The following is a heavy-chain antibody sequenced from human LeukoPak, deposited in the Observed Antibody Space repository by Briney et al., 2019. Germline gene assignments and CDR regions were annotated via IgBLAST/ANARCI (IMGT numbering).Heavy chain of an antibody. CDR2: ISYDGSNK. D-gene: IGHD6-19*01. CDR1: GFTFSSYG. J-gene: IGHJ4*02. V-gene: IGHV3-30*18. CDR3: AKRSLYSSGWYLDY. Sequence: GRSLRLSCAASGFTFSSYGMHWVSQAPGKGLEWVAVISYDGSNKYYADSVKGRFTISRDNSKNTLYLQMNSLRAEDTAVYYCAKRSLYSSGWYLDYWGQGTLVTVSS.